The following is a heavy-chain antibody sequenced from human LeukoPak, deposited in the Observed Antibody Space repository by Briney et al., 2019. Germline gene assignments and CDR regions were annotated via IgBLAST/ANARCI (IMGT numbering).Heavy chain of an antibody. CDR3: ARGGDYGGNSRFGY. J-gene: IGHJ4*02. V-gene: IGHV3-21*01. D-gene: IGHD4-23*01. CDR1: GFTFSSYS. CDR2: ISSSSSYI. Sequence: GGSLRLSCAASGFTFSSYSMNWVRQAPGKGLEWVSSISSSSSYIYYADSVKGRFTISRDNAKNSLYLQMNSLRAEDTAVYYCARGGDYGGNSRFGYWGQGTLVTVSS.